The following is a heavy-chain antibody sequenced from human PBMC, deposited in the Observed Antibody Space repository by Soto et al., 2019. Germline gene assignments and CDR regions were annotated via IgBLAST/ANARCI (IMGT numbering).Heavy chain of an antibody. CDR3: ARDQAREMATMDFDY. J-gene: IGHJ4*02. CDR1: GFTFSSYW. Sequence: PGGSLRLSCAASGFTFSSYWMSWVRQAPGKGLEWVANIKQDGSEKYYVDSVKGRFTISRDNAKNSLYLQMNSLRAEDTAVYYCARDQAREMATMDFDYWGQGTLVTVSS. CDR2: IKQDGSEK. D-gene: IGHD5-12*01. V-gene: IGHV3-7*01.